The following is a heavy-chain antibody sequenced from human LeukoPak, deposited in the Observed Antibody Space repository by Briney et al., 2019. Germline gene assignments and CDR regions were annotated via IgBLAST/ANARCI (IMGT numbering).Heavy chain of an antibody. CDR3: AKDRAGIVVVPAALEY. D-gene: IGHD2-2*01. V-gene: IGHV3-23*01. CDR2: LSGSGGTA. CDR1: GFTFSSYA. Sequence: PGGSLRLSCTASGFTFSSYAMIWVRQAAEKGLEWVSSLSGSGGTAYYTDSVKGRFTVSRDNSKATLYLQMNSLRAEDTAVYYCAKDRAGIVVVPAALEYWGQGTLVTVSS. J-gene: IGHJ4*02.